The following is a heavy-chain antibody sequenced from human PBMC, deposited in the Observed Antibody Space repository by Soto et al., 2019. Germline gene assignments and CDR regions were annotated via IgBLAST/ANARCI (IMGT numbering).Heavy chain of an antibody. CDR1: GGSISSGGYY. CDR2: IYHSGYT. CDR3: AKWEGLGSDYYYYAMDV. V-gene: IGHV4-31*03. J-gene: IGHJ6*02. D-gene: IGHD1-26*01. Sequence: SETLSLTCTVSGGSISSGGYYRTWLRQHPGKGLEWIAYIYHSGYTFYNPSLKSRVTMSVDTSKNQFSLKLRSVTAADTAVYYCAKWEGLGSDYYYYAMDVWGQGTTVTVS.